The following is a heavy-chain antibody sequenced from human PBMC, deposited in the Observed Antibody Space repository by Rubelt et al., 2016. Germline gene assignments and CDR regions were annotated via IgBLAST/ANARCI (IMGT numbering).Heavy chain of an antibody. V-gene: IGHV3-74*02. CDR1: GFTFTDYA. CDR2: IKTDGSYT. Sequence: DVQLVESGGGLVQPGGSLRLSCAASGFTFTDYAMHWVRQAPGNGLLCVSEIKTDGSYTGYADSVQGRFTISRDNAKNTLYLQMNSLRAEDTGVDYCARNAEGYDLWGRGTLVTVSS. D-gene: IGHD5-24*01. CDR3: ARNAEGYDL. J-gene: IGHJ2*01.